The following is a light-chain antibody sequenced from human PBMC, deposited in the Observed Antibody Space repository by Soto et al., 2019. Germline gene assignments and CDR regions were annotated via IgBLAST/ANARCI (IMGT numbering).Light chain of an antibody. CDR1: QSVSSN. V-gene: IGKV3-15*01. Sequence: EIVRTQSPATLSVSPGERATLSCRASQSVSSNLACYQQKPGQAPRVLIYGASTRASGIPARYSGSGSGTELTLTISSLHSEDFAFYSCQQYNYLPLLFGQGTRLEIK. CDR3: QQYNYLPLL. CDR2: GAS. J-gene: IGKJ5*01.